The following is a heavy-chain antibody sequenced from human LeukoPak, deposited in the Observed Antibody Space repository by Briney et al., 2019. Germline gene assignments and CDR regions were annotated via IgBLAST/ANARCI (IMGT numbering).Heavy chain of an antibody. V-gene: IGHV4-30-4*01. Sequence: PSETLSLTCSVSGASISSGDYYWRWIRQPPGKGLEWIVYIYDGGNTYYNPSLKSRVTISVYTSKNQFSLRLRSVTAADTAVYYCVKQWLRNAFDLWGQGTMVTVSS. J-gene: IGHJ3*01. CDR3: VKQWLRNAFDL. D-gene: IGHD3-22*01. CDR2: IYDGGNT. CDR1: GASISSGDYY.